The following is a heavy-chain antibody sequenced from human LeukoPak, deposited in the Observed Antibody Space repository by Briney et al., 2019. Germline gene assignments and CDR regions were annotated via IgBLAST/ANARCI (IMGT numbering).Heavy chain of an antibody. CDR2: IWYDGSNK. D-gene: IGHD5-18*01. CDR1: GFTFSSYD. J-gene: IGHJ4*02. V-gene: IGHV3-33*06. CDR3: AKDPLGYGVFDY. Sequence: PGRSLRLSCAASGFTFSSYDMHWVRQAPGKGLEWVAVIWYDGSNKYYADSVKGRFTISRDNSKNTLYLQMNSLRAEDTALYYCAKDPLGYGVFDYWGQGTLVTVSS.